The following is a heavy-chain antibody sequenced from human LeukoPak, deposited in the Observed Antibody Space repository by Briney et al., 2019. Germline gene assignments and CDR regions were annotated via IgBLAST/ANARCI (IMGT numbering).Heavy chain of an antibody. CDR3: ARVVAGRRFDP. V-gene: IGHV4-59*01. D-gene: IGHD6-19*01. Sequence: PSETLSLTCTVSGGSISSYHRSWIRQPPGKGLEWIGYIYYSGSTNYNPSLKSRVTISVDTSKNQFSLKVNSVTAADTAVYYCARVVAGRRFDPWGQGTLVTVSS. CDR2: IYYSGST. J-gene: IGHJ5*02. CDR1: GGSISSYH.